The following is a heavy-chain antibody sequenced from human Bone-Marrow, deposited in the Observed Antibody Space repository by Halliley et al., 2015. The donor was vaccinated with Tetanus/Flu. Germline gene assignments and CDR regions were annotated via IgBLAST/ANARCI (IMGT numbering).Heavy chain of an antibody. D-gene: IGHD3-10*01. J-gene: IGHJ4*02. CDR3: AKGGPGRPIDY. Sequence: EWVSGIRSSGGSTYAADSVKGRFTISRDNSMNTLYLQMNSLRAEDTAVYYCAKGGPGRPIDYWGRGTLVTFSS. CDR2: IRSSGGST. V-gene: IGHV3-23*01.